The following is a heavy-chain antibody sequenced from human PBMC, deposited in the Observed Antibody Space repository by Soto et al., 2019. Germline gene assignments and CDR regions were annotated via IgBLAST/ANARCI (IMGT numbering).Heavy chain of an antibody. CDR2: INSDGSST. J-gene: IGHJ6*02. Sequence: EVQLVESGGGLVQPGGSLRLSCAASGFTFSSYWMHWVRQAPGKGLVWVSRINSDGSSTSYADSVKGRFTISRDNAKNTLYLQMNSLIAEDTAVYYCAGSGSYRYYGMDVWGQGTTVTVSS. CDR1: GFTFSSYW. D-gene: IGHD3-10*01. CDR3: AGSGSYRYYGMDV. V-gene: IGHV3-74*01.